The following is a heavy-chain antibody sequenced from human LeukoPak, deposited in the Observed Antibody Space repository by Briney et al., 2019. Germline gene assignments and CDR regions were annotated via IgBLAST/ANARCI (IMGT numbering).Heavy chain of an antibody. CDR1: GGSISSYY. Sequence: PSETLSLTCTVSGGSISSYYWSWIRQPPGKGLEWIGYIYYSGSTNYNPSLKSRVTISVDTSKNQFSLKLGSVTAADTAVYYCARQSGSYCSSTSCYAPWDYWGQGTLVTVSS. CDR2: IYYSGST. V-gene: IGHV4-59*08. CDR3: ARQSGSYCSSTSCYAPWDY. D-gene: IGHD2-2*01. J-gene: IGHJ4*02.